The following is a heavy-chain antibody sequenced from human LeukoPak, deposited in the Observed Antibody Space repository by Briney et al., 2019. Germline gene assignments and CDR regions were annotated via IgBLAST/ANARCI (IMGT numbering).Heavy chain of an antibody. CDR3: AKDLGVVNPCDY. V-gene: IGHV3-30*02. D-gene: IGHD3-22*01. Sequence: GGALRLSCAASGFTFSSYGMHWVRQAPGKGLEWVAFIRYDGSNKYYADSVKGRFTISRDNSKNTLYLQMNSLRAEDTAVYYCAKDLGVVNPCDYCGQGTLVTVSS. CDR2: IRYDGSNK. J-gene: IGHJ4*02. CDR1: GFTFSSYG.